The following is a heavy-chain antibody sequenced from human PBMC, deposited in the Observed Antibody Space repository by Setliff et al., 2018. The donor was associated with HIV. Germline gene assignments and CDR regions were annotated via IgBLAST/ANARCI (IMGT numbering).Heavy chain of an antibody. CDR2: IDYSGST. J-gene: IGHJ5*02. D-gene: IGHD3-3*01. V-gene: IGHV4-59*01. Sequence: SETVSLTCSVSGDSISRYYWSWIRQPPGKGLEWIGYIDYSGSTSYNPSLKSRVTISEDTSKKQISLRLRFVTAADTAVYYCARGNTISEVVTTNWLDPWGQGTLVTVSS. CDR1: GDSISRYY. CDR3: ARGNTISEVVTTNWLDP.